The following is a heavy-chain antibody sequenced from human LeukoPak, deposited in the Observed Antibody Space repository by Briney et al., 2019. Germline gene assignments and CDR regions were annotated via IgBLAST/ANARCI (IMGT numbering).Heavy chain of an antibody. CDR2: IYTSGST. D-gene: IGHD3-3*01. CDR1: GGSISSYY. J-gene: IGHJ4*02. V-gene: IGHV4-4*07. CDR3: ARASDYDFWSGYVFDY. Sequence: PSETLSLTCAVSGGSISSYYWSWIRQPAGKGLEWIGRIYTSGSTNYNPSLKSRVTMSVDTSKNQFSLKLSSVTAADTAVYYCARASDYDFWSGYVFDYWGRGTLVTVSS.